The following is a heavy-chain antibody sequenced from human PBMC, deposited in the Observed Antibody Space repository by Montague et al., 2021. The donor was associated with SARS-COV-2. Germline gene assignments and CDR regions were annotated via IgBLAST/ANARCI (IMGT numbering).Heavy chain of an antibody. J-gene: IGHJ3*02. CDR3: ARDTGISGAFDI. Sequence: TLSLTCTVSGGSISSGDYYWSWIRQHPGKGLEWIGYIYYSGSTYYNPSLKSRVTISVDTSKNQFSLKLSSVTAADTAVYYCARDTGISGAFDIWGQGTVVTVSS. CDR2: IYYSGST. D-gene: IGHD2-15*01. CDR1: GGSISSGDYY. V-gene: IGHV4-31*03.